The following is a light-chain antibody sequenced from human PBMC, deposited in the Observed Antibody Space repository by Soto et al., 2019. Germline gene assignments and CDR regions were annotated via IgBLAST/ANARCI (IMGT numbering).Light chain of an antibody. J-gene: IGLJ1*01. CDR3: KSYAGSNTYV. CDR1: KNDVGFYDF. V-gene: IGLV2-8*01. Sequence: QSVLTQPPSASGSPGQSVTISCTGTKNDVGFYDFVSWYQHHPGKAPRLIIYEVVQRPSGVPDRFSGSKSGNTASLTVSGLRAADEADYFCKSYAGSNTYVFGSGTKV. CDR2: EVV.